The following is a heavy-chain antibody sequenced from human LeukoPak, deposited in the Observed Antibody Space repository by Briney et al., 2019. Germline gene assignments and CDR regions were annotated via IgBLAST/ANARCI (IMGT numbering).Heavy chain of an antibody. Sequence: GGSLRLSCAASGFTFSRYAMSWVRQAPGKGLEWASTIATSGISTYYADSAKGRFTISRDDSKNTLDLQMNSLRAEDTAVYFCGRGVTTDYWGQGTLVTVSS. CDR2: IATSGIST. J-gene: IGHJ4*02. V-gene: IGHV3-23*01. CDR1: GFTFSRYA. D-gene: IGHD4-17*01. CDR3: GRGVTTDY.